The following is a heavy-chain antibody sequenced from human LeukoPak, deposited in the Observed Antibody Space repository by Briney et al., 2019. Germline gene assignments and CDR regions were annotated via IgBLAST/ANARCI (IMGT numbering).Heavy chain of an antibody. D-gene: IGHD3-22*01. CDR3: ARDNYYYESSGRGPGGWDY. CDR1: GFTFSSYW. CDR2: IKQDGSEK. J-gene: IGHJ4*02. V-gene: IGHV3-7*01. Sequence: HPGGSLRLSCAASGFTFSSYWMSWVRQAPGKGLEWVANIKQDGSEKYYVDSVKGRFTISRDNAKNSVHLQMNSLRGEDTAVYYCARDNYYYESSGRGPGGWDYWGQGTLVTVSS.